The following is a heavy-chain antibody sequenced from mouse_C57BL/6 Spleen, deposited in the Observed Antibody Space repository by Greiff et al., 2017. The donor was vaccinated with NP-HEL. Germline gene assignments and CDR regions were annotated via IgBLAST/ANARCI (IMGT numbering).Heavy chain of an antibody. V-gene: IGHV3-6*01. CDR2: ISYDGSN. Sequence: EVKLMESGPGLVKPSQSLSLTCSVTGYSITSGYYWNWIRQFPGNKLEWMGYISYDGSNNYNPSLKNRISITRDTSKNQFFLKLNSVTTEDTATYYCARGYYGSREAFAYWGQGTLVTVSA. CDR1: GYSITSGYY. D-gene: IGHD1-1*01. J-gene: IGHJ3*01. CDR3: ARGYYGSREAFAY.